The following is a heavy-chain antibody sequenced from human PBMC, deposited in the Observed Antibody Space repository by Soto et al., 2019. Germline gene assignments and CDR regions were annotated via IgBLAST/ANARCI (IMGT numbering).Heavy chain of an antibody. CDR2: LRRKVYGGTT. V-gene: IGHV3-49*04. CDR1: GFTFGDYA. D-gene: IGHD1-26*01. CDR3: PRLEYFHYSGSYFPCDN. J-gene: IGHJ4*02. Sequence: PGGSLRLSCSASGFTFGDYAVRWVRQAPGKGLEWISFLRRKVYGGTTEYAASVRGRFTVSRDDSKSSASLRMHSLKTEDTSMYYCPRLEYFHYSGSYFPCDNRGQGGLGTISS.